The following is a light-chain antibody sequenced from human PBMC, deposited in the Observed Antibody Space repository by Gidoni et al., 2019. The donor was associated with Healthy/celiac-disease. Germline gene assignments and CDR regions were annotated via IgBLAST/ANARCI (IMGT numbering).Light chain of an antibody. CDR1: QSVSSN. CDR3: QQYNNWPPRYT. Sequence: EIVMTQPPATLSVSPGERATLSRRASQSVSSNLAWYQQKPGQAPRLLIYGASTRATGNPARFSSSGSGTEFTLTISSLQSEDFAVYYCQQYNNWPPRYTFGQGTKLEIK. CDR2: GAS. J-gene: IGKJ2*01. V-gene: IGKV3-15*01.